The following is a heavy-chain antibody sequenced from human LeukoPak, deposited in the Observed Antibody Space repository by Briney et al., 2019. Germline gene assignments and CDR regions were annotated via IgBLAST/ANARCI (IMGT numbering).Heavy chain of an antibody. J-gene: IGHJ4*02. CDR2: IYPGDSDT. D-gene: IGHD2-15*01. CDR1: GYSFTNYW. CDR3: ARHVRYCSGGNCYYFDY. V-gene: IGHV5-51*01. Sequence: GESLKISCKGSGYSFTNYWIGWVRQMPGKGLEWMGIIYPGDSDTRYSPSFQGQVTISADKSISTAYLQWSSLKASDTAMYYCARHVRYCSGGNCYYFDYWGQGTLVTVSS.